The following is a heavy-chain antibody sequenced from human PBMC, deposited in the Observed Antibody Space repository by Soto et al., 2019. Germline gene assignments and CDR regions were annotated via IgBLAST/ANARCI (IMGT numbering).Heavy chain of an antibody. Sequence: GESLKISCNGSGYIFTSYWISWVRQMPGKGLEWMGRIDPSDSYTNYSPSFQGHVTISADKSISTAYLQWSSLKASDTAMYYCARSSGWPRPQPFDYWGQGTLVTVSS. J-gene: IGHJ4*02. V-gene: IGHV5-10-1*01. D-gene: IGHD6-19*01. CDR1: GYIFTSYW. CDR3: ARSSGWPRPQPFDY. CDR2: IDPSDSYT.